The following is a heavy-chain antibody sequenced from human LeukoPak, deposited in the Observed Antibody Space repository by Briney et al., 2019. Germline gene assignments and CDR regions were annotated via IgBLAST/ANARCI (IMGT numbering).Heavy chain of an antibody. CDR2: ISGSGGST. D-gene: IGHD5-18*01. V-gene: IGHV3-48*03. CDR1: GFTFSSYE. J-gene: IGHJ4*02. CDR3: ARMGLWLPYYFDY. Sequence: GALRLSCAASGFTFSSYEMNWVRQAPGKGLEWVSAISGSGGSTYYADSVKGRFTISRDNAKNSLYLQMNSLRAEDTAVYYCARMGLWLPYYFDYWGQGTLVTVSS.